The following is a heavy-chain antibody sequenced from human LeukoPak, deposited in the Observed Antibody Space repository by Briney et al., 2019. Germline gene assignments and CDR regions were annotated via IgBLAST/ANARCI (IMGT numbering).Heavy chain of an antibody. CDR1: GGSISSSRYS. D-gene: IGHD2-15*01. Sequence: SETLSLTCTVSGGSISSSRYSWGWIRQPPGKGLEWIGSIYYSGSTYYNPSLKSRVTISVDTSKNQFSLKLSSVTAADTAVYYCARLARDCSGGSCYSSGFDYWGQGTLVTVSS. CDR2: IYYSGST. CDR3: ARLARDCSGGSCYSSGFDY. J-gene: IGHJ4*02. V-gene: IGHV4-39*01.